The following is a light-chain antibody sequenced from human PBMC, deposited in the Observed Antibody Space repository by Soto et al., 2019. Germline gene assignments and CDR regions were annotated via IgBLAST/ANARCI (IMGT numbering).Light chain of an antibody. Sequence: DIQMTQSPPTLSASVGYRVTITCRASQSFDNWLAWYQQKPGKAPELLIYDAFSLKSGVSSRFSGSRSGTEFALTISSLQPDDSATYYCQQYDSPPPTFGQGTKVDIK. CDR2: DAF. CDR1: QSFDNW. J-gene: IGKJ1*01. CDR3: QQYDSPPPT. V-gene: IGKV1-5*01.